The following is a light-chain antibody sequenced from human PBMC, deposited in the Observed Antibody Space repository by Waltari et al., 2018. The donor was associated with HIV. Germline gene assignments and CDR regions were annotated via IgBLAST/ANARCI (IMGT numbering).Light chain of an antibody. CDR1: QCISTY. J-gene: IGKJ2*01. Sequence: DIQLTQSPSSLSASLGDKVIITCRASQCISTYVNWYQQKPGRAPKLLIYAASTLQSGVPSRFTGAVSETDFTLTINGLQAEDFATYYCQQSFRRVTFGPGTK. V-gene: IGKV1-39*01. CDR2: AAS. CDR3: QQSFRRVT.